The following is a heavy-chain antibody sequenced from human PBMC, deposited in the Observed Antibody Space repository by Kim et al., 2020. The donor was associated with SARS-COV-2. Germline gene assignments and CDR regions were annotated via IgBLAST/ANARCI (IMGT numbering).Heavy chain of an antibody. V-gene: IGHV4-59*08. D-gene: IGHD3-10*01. CDR2: IYYSGST. Sequence: SETLSLTCTVSGGSISSYYWSWIRQPPGKGLEWIGYIYYSGSTNYNPSLKSRVTISVDTSKNQFSLKLSSVTAADTAVYYCARHLRNYYGSGSQTLSFDYWGQGTLVTVSS. J-gene: IGHJ4*02. CDR3: ARHLRNYYGSGSQTLSFDY. CDR1: GGSISSYY.